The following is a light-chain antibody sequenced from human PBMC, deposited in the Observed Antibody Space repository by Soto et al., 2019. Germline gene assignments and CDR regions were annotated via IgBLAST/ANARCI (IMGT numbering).Light chain of an antibody. V-gene: IGKV3-15*01. J-gene: IGKJ1*01. CDR3: QQYNNWPPGT. CDR1: QSVSSN. Sequence: EIVMTQSPATLSVSPGERATLSCRASQSVSSNLAWYQQKPGQAPRLLIYGASIRATGIPARFSGSRSGTEFTLTISSLQSEDFAVYYCQQYNNWPPGTFGQGTKVEIK. CDR2: GAS.